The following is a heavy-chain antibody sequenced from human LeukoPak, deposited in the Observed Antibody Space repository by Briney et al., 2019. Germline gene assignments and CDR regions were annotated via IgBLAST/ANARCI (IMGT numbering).Heavy chain of an antibody. CDR3: ARDTNQLLSY. J-gene: IGHJ4*02. CDR1: GFTFSSYA. V-gene: IGHV3-23*01. Sequence: GGSLRLSCAASGFTFSSYAMSWLRQAPQKGREWVSGISVTGDITYYADSVKGRFTISRDNAKNSLYLQLNSLRAEDTAVYYCARDTNQLLSYWGQGTLVTVSS. D-gene: IGHD2-2*01. CDR2: ISVTGDIT.